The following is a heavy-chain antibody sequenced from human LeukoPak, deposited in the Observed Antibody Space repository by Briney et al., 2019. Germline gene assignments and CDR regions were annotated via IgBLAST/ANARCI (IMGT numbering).Heavy chain of an antibody. CDR3: ARGWDYGDYRRYYYYGMDV. V-gene: IGHV4-59*01. Sequence: SETLSLTCTVSGGSISSYYWSWIRQPPGKGLEWIGYIYYSGSTNYNPSLKSRVTISVDTSKNQFSLKLSSVTAADTAVYYCARGWDYGDYRRYYYYGMDVWGQGTTVTVSS. J-gene: IGHJ6*02. CDR1: GGSISSYY. D-gene: IGHD4-17*01. CDR2: IYYSGST.